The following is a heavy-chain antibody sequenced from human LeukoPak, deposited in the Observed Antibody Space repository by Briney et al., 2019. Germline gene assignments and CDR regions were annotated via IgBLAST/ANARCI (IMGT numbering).Heavy chain of an antibody. CDR2: ISAYNGNT. CDR1: GYTFTSYG. Sequence: ASVKVSCKASGYTFTSYGISWVLQAPGQGLEWMGWISAYNGNTNYAQKFQGRVTMTTDTSTSTAYMELRSLRSDDTAVYYCARSRGSSDYGDPSDYWGQGTLVTVSS. D-gene: IGHD4-17*01. V-gene: IGHV1-18*01. J-gene: IGHJ4*02. CDR3: ARSRGSSDYGDPSDY.